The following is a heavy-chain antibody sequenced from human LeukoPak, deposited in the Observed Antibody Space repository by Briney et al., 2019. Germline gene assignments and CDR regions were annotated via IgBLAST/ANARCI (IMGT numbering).Heavy chain of an antibody. Sequence: GGSLRLSCAASGFTFSSYAMHWVHQAPGKGLEWVAVISYDGSNKYYADSVKGRFTISRDNSKNTLYLQMNSLRAEDTAVYYCARDRRDTAFDYWGQGTLVTVSS. V-gene: IGHV3-30-3*01. J-gene: IGHJ4*02. CDR1: GFTFSSYA. CDR2: ISYDGSNK. CDR3: ARDRRDTAFDY. D-gene: IGHD5-18*01.